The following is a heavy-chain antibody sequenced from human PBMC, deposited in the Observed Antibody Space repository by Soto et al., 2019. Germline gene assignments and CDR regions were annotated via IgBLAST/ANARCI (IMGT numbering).Heavy chain of an antibody. CDR1: GGSIISGGYY. Sequence: PSETLSLTCTVPGGSIISGGYYWSWSLQHPGKGLEWIGYIYYGGSTYYNPSLKSRATISGDTSKNQFSLKLSSVTAADTAVYYCARGGYYYENSGQNAYDYWGQGILVTVSS. V-gene: IGHV4-31*03. CDR2: IYYGGST. J-gene: IGHJ4*01. D-gene: IGHD3-22*01. CDR3: ARGGYYYENSGQNAYDY.